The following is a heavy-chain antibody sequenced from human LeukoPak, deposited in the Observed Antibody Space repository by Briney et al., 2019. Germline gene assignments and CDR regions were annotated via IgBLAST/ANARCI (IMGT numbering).Heavy chain of an antibody. D-gene: IGHD5-12*01. V-gene: IGHV1-69*05. J-gene: IGHJ5*02. CDR2: IIPIFGTA. CDR1: GGTFTNYA. CDR3: ARDSPNSRGYSGYVHNWFDP. Sequence: SVKVSCKASGGTFTNYAINWVRQAPGQGLEWMGGIIPIFGTANYAQKFQGRVTITTDESTSTAYMELSSLRSEDTAVYYCARDSPNSRGYSGYVHNWFDPWGQGTLVTVSS.